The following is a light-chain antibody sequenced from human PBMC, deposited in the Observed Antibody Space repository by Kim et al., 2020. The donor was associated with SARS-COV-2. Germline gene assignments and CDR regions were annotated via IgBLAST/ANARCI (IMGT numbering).Light chain of an antibody. J-gene: IGKJ2*01. CDR1: QGISYL. CDR3: QQYSSYSLYT. CDR2: DAS. Sequence: ASVGDRVTITCRGSQGISYLFAWYQQEPGKAPKLLIYDASSFESGVPSRFSGRGSGTEFTLTISSLQPDDFAIYYCQQYSSYSLYTFGLGNKLEI. V-gene: IGKV1-5*01.